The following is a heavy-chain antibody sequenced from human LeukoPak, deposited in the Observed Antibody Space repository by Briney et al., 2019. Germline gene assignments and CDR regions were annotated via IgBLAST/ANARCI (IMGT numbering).Heavy chain of an antibody. V-gene: IGHV5-51*01. J-gene: IGHJ4*02. Sequence: GKSLKISCKGSGYSFTSYWIGWVRQMPGKGLEWVGIIYPGDSDTRYSPSFQGQVTISADKSISTAYLQWSSLKASDTAMYYCAITPPYCSSTSCRTGSFDYWGQGTLVTVSS. CDR3: AITPPYCSSTSCRTGSFDY. D-gene: IGHD2-2*01. CDR1: GYSFTSYW. CDR2: IYPGDSDT.